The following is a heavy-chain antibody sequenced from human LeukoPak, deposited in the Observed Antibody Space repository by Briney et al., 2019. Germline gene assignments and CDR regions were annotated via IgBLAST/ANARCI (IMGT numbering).Heavy chain of an antibody. CDR2: ISSSGTTI. CDR1: GFIFSSYD. Sequence: SGGSLRLSCAASGFIFSSYDMNWVRQAPGKGLEWVSYISSSGTTIYYADSVKGRFTISRDNAKKSLYLEMNSLRAEDTAVYYCARDSMATMGDWGQGTLVTVSS. D-gene: IGHD5-24*01. J-gene: IGHJ4*02. CDR3: ARDSMATMGD. V-gene: IGHV3-48*03.